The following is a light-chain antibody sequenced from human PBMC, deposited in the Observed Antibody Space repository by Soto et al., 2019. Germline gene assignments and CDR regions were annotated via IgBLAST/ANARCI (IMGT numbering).Light chain of an antibody. CDR3: QQYGSSPRT. V-gene: IGKV3-20*01. CDR1: QSVSSSY. J-gene: IGKJ3*01. Sequence: EIVLTQSPGTLSLSPGERATLSCRASQSVSSSYLAWYQQKPGQAPRLLMYGASSRATGIPDRFSGSGSGTDFTLTISRLEPEDFAVYYCQQYGSSPRTFGPGNKVDIK. CDR2: GAS.